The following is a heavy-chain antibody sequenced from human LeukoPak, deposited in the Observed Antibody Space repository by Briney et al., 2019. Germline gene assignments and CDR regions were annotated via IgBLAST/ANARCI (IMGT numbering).Heavy chain of an antibody. CDR3: ASHVTVLGTRGFDY. J-gene: IGHJ4*02. Sequence: PSETLSLTCTVSGGSISTYYWSWIRQPPGKGLEWIGYIYNSGSTNYNPSLKSRVTISVDTSKNQFSLKLSSVTAADTAVYYCASHVTVLGTRGFDYWGQGILVTVSS. V-gene: IGHV4-59*01. D-gene: IGHD6-19*01. CDR2: IYNSGST. CDR1: GGSISTYY.